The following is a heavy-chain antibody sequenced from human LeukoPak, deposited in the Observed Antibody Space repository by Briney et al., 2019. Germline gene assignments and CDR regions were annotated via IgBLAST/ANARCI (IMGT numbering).Heavy chain of an antibody. CDR2: IYYSGST. V-gene: IGHV4-30-4*01. CDR1: GGSISSGDYY. CDR3: ARGRDYYGSGSYPDY. Sequence: SQTLSLTCTVSGGSISSGDYYWRWIRQPPGKGLEWIGYIYYSGSTYYNPSLKSRVTISVDTSKNQFSLKLSSVTAADTAVYYCARGRDYYGSGSYPDYWGQGTLVTVSS. D-gene: IGHD3-10*01. J-gene: IGHJ4*02.